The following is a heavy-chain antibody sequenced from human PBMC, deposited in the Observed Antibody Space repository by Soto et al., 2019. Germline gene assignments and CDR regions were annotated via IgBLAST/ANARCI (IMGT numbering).Heavy chain of an antibody. CDR2: ITTISTNI. D-gene: IGHD5-18*01. CDR1: GFTFSNAW. J-gene: IGHJ4*02. CDR3: ARSRRGFSYGKIDY. Sequence: PGGSLRLSCAAAGFTFSNAWMNWVRQAPGEGLEWVSSITTISTNIYYADSMKGRFTISRDDARNSVYLQMSSLRAADTALYYCARSRRGFSYGKIDYWGQGILVTVSS. V-gene: IGHV3-21*01.